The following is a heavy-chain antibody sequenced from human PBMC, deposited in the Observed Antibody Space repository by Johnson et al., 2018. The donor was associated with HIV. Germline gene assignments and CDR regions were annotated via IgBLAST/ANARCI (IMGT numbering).Heavy chain of an antibody. CDR1: GFTFDDHD. D-gene: IGHD3-22*01. CDR3: ARVIRAYDSSGYAGDAFDI. J-gene: IGHJ3*02. CDR2: INWNGGST. V-gene: IGHV3-20*04. Sequence: MLLVESGGGVVRPGGSPRLSCAASGFTFDDHDMSWVRQAPGKGLEWLSGINWNGGSTGYADSVEGRFTISRDNAKNSLYLQMNSLRAEDTALYYSARVIRAYDSSGYAGDAFDIWGQGTMVTASS.